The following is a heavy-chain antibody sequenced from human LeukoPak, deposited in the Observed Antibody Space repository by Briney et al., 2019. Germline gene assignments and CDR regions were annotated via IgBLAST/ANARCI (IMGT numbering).Heavy chain of an antibody. J-gene: IGHJ4*02. D-gene: IGHD3-9*01. Sequence: GGSLRLSCAASGFTFDDYAMHWVRQAPGKGLEWVSGISWNSGSIGYADSVEGRFTISRDNAKNSLYLQMNSLRAEDTALYYCAKVTGSEGYWGQGTLVTVSS. CDR3: AKVTGSEGY. CDR2: ISWNSGSI. CDR1: GFTFDDYA. V-gene: IGHV3-9*01.